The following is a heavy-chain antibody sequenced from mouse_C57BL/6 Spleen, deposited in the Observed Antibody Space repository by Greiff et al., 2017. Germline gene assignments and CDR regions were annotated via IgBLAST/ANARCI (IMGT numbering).Heavy chain of an antibody. CDR2: IYPGDGDT. CDR1: GYAFSSSW. CDR3: AREGRMPSRYYFDY. J-gene: IGHJ2*01. V-gene: IGHV1-82*01. D-gene: IGHD1-1*01. Sequence: QVQLQQSGPELVKPGASVKISCKASGYAFSSSWMNWVKQRPGKGLEWIGRIYPGDGDTNYNGKFKGKATLTADKSSSTAYMQLSSLTSEDSAVYFCAREGRMPSRYYFDYWGQGTTLTVSS.